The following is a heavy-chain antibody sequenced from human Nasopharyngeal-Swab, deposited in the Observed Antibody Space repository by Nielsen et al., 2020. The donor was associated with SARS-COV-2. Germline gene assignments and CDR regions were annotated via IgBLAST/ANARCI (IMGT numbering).Heavy chain of an antibody. CDR2: IVVGSGNT. J-gene: IGHJ4*02. CDR1: GGTFTSSA. Sequence: SVKVSCKASGGTFTSSAVQWVRQARGQRLEWIGWIVVGSGNTNYAQKFQERVTITRDMSTSTAYMELSSLRSEDTAVYYCAAVINPASGGHWGQGTLVTVSS. V-gene: IGHV1-58*01. CDR3: AAVINPASGGH. D-gene: IGHD1-26*01.